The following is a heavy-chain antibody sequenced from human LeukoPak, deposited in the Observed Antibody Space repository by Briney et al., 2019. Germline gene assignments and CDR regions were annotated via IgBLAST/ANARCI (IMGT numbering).Heavy chain of an antibody. CDR1: GFTFEDYG. CDR2: TNRKKGNT. CDR3: ATDRIAYGSGSSEDH. V-gene: IGHV3-20*04. J-gene: IGHJ4*02. Sequence: PGGSLRLSCAASGFTFEDYGMNCIPQPPGKRQDRAPTTNRKKGNTGYADSVTGRFTTPRDNANNSLYLQMNSLRAEDTALYYCATDRIAYGSGSSEDHWGQGTLVTVSS. D-gene: IGHD3-10*01.